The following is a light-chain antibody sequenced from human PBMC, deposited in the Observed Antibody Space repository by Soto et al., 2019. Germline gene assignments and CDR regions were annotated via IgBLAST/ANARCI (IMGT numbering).Light chain of an antibody. V-gene: IGLV2-14*03. CDR3: SSYTSSNIPV. CDR2: DVT. Sequence: QSALTQPRSVSGSPGQSVTISCTGTSSDVGGYNYVSWYQHHPGKAPKLMIYDVTNRPSGVSNRFSGSKSGNTASLTISGLQAEDEADYYCSSYTSSNIPVFGGGTQLTVL. J-gene: IGLJ7*01. CDR1: SSDVGGYNY.